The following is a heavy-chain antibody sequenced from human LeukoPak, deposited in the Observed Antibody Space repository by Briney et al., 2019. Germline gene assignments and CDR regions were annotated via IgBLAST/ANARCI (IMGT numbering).Heavy chain of an antibody. Sequence: GGSLRLSCAASGFTFDDYAMHWVRQAPGKGLEWVSLISGDGGSTYYADSAKGRFTISRDNSKNSLYLQMNSLRTENTALYYCTRVLPRTYYYDSSGYYDWGQGTLVTVSS. CDR2: ISGDGGST. D-gene: IGHD3-22*01. CDR1: GFTFDDYA. J-gene: IGHJ4*02. CDR3: TRVLPRTYYYDSSGYYD. V-gene: IGHV3-43*02.